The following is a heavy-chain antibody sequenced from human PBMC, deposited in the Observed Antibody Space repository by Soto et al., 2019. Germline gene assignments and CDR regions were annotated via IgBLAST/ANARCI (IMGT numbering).Heavy chain of an antibody. J-gene: IGHJ5*02. Sequence: SGGSLRLSCAASGFTISSYSMNWVRQAPGKGLEWVSYISSSSSTIYYADSVKGRFTISRDNAKDSLYLQMNSLRAEDTAVYYCARHPERIAQIGWFEPWGQGPLVTVSS. CDR1: GFTISSYS. V-gene: IGHV3-48*01. CDR3: ARHPERIAQIGWFEP. D-gene: IGHD6-13*01. CDR2: ISSSSSTI.